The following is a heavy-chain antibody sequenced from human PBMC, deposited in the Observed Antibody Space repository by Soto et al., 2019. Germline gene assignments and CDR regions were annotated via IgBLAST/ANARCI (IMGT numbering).Heavy chain of an antibody. V-gene: IGHV3-15*01. Sequence: SGGSLRLSCAASGFTFSNAWMSWVRQAPGKGLEWVGRIKSKTDGGTTDYAAPVKGRFTISRDNSKNTLYLQMNSLRAEDTAIYYCAKDTFDVPPGFDYWGQGTLVTVSS. CDR2: IKSKTDGGTT. J-gene: IGHJ4*02. CDR3: AKDTFDVPPGFDY. CDR1: GFTFSNAW. D-gene: IGHD3-9*01.